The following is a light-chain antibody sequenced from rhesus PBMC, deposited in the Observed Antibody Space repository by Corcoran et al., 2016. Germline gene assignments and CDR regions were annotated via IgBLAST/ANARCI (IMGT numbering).Light chain of an antibody. CDR1: QAINNL. CDR2: DAS. CDR3: QQYRDSPLT. J-gene: IGKJ4*01. V-gene: IGKV1-66*01. Sequence: DIQMTQSPSSLSASVGDRVTITRRASQAINNLLTWYQQKPWKAPKPLLYDASHLETGVPSRFSGSGTWTNYTLPINRLQPEVVATYYCQQYRDSPLTFVGGTKVDIK.